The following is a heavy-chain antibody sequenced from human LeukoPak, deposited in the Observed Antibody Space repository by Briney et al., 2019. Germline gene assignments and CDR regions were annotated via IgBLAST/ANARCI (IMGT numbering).Heavy chain of an antibody. V-gene: IGHV4-61*02. J-gene: IGHJ4*02. Sequence: SETLSLTCTVSGGSISSGSYYWSWIRQPAGKGLEWIGRIYTSGSTNYNPFLKSRVTISVDTSKNQFSLKLSSVTAADTAVYYCAREIAIFGVVSLFDYWGQGTLVTVSS. CDR2: IYTSGST. CDR3: AREIAIFGVVSLFDY. CDR1: GGSISSGSYY. D-gene: IGHD3-3*01.